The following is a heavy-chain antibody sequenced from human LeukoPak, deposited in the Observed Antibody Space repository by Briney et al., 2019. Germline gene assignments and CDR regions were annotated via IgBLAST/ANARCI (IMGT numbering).Heavy chain of an antibody. D-gene: IGHD3-10*01. V-gene: IGHV4-59*01. CDR3: ARVGHSSGSENYYDSRGTFDY. CDR2: IYYSGST. CDR1: GGSISTYY. J-gene: IGHJ4*02. Sequence: PSETLSLTCTVSGGSISTYYWSWIRQPPGKGLEWIGYIYYSGSTNYNPSLKSRVTISVDTSKNPFSLKVRSVTAADTAVYYCARVGHSSGSENYYDSRGTFDYWGQGTLVTVSS.